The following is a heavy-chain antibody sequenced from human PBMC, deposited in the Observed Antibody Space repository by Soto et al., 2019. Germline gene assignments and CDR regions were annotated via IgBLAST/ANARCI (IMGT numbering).Heavy chain of an antibody. D-gene: IGHD2-15*01. Sequence: ASVKVSCKASGYTFTSYGISWVRQAPGQGLEWMGWISAYNGNTNYAQKLQGRVTMTTDTSTSTAYMELRSLRSDDTAVYYCAREREIAAPDYYYYNDMDVWGKGTTVTVSS. V-gene: IGHV1-18*01. CDR1: GYTFTSYG. J-gene: IGHJ6*03. CDR3: AREREIAAPDYYYYNDMDV. CDR2: ISAYNGNT.